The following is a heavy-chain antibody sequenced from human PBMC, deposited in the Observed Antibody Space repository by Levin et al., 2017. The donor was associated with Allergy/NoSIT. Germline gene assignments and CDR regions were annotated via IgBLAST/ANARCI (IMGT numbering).Heavy chain of an antibody. Sequence: LSLTCAASGFTFSSYEMNWVRQAPGKGLEWVSYISNSGSTIYYADSVKGRFTISRDNAKNSLYLQMNSLRAEDTAVYYCARDLSGSYSFDYWGQGTLVTVSS. V-gene: IGHV3-48*03. J-gene: IGHJ4*02. CDR1: GFTFSSYE. CDR3: ARDLSGSYSFDY. D-gene: IGHD1-26*01. CDR2: ISNSGSTI.